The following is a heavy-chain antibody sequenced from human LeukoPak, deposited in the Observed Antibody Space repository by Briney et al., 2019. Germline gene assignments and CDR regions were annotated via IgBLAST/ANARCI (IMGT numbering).Heavy chain of an antibody. CDR1: GFTFSTFA. CDR2: IKQDGSKK. V-gene: IGHV3-7*01. Sequence: GGSLRLSCAASGFTFSTFAMHWVRQAPGKGPEWVADIKQDGSKKYYVDSVKGRFTISRDSANNLLYLQMNSLRAEDTALYYCARGMGRSDTSDWYFDLWGRGTLVTVSS. D-gene: IGHD1-26*01. CDR3: ARGMGRSDTSDWYFDL. J-gene: IGHJ2*01.